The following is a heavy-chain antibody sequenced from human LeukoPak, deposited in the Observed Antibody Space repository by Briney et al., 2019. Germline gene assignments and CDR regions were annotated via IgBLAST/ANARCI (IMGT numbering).Heavy chain of an antibody. Sequence: PSETLSLTCAVYGGSFSGYYWSWIRQPPGKGLEWIGEINHSGSTNYNPSLKSRVTISVDTSKNQFSLKLSSVTAADTAVYYCARGRRIAAGGWFDPWGQGTLVTVSS. CDR1: GGSFSGYY. CDR2: INHSGST. V-gene: IGHV4-34*01. CDR3: ARGRRIAAGGWFDP. D-gene: IGHD6-6*01. J-gene: IGHJ5*02.